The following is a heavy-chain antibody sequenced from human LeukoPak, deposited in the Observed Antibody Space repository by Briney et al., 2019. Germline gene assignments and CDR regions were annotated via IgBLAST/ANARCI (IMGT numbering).Heavy chain of an antibody. Sequence: TFSSYAMSWVRQXPGKGLXXXXXISGSGGSTYYADSVKGRFTISRDNSKNTLYLQMNSLRAEDTAVYYCAKLGRTVVTRGYFDYWGQGTLVTVSS. V-gene: IGHV3-23*01. J-gene: IGHJ4*02. D-gene: IGHD4-23*01. CDR2: ISGSGGST. CDR3: AKLGRTVVTRGYFDY. CDR1: TFSSYA.